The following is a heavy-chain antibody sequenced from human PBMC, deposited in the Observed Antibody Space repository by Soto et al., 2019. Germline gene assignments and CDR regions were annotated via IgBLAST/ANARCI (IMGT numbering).Heavy chain of an antibody. CDR3: ARSPYGGNSR. CDR1: GGSISTYY. J-gene: IGHJ4*02. Sequence: PSETLSLTCTVSGGSISTYYWTWIRQPPGKGLEWIGYIYYSGSTNYNPSLKSRVTISVDTSKNQFSLMLSSVTAADTAVYYCARSPYGGNSRWGQGTLVTVS. D-gene: IGHD2-21*02. V-gene: IGHV4-59*01. CDR2: IYYSGST.